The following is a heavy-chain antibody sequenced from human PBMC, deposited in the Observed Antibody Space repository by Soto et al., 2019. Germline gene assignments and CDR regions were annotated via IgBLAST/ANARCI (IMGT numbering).Heavy chain of an antibody. CDR3: ARMESFGSLNWLDP. V-gene: IGHV1-8*01. CDR2: MNPGSGDT. CDR1: GYTFTNND. D-gene: IGHD5-18*01. Sequence: ASVKFSCKASGYTFTNNDVSWVRQATGQGLEWMGWMNPGSGDTGYAQKFQGRVTMTRDISIATAYMELTSLTSEDTAIYYCARMESFGSLNWLDPWGQGTLVTVSS. J-gene: IGHJ5*02.